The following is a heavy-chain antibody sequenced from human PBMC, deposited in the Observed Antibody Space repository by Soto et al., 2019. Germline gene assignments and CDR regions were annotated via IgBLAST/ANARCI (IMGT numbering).Heavy chain of an antibody. CDR1: GFTFSSYS. D-gene: IGHD3-3*01. J-gene: IGHJ4*02. CDR3: ARGYDFWSGYPNYYFDY. CDR2: ISSSSSYL. V-gene: IGHV3-21*01. Sequence: EVQLVESGGGLVKPGGSLRLSCAASGFTFSSYSMNWVRQAPGKGLEWVSSISSSSSYLYYADSVKGRFTISRDNAKNSLYLQMNSLRAEDTAVYYCARGYDFWSGYPNYYFDYWGQGTLVTVSS.